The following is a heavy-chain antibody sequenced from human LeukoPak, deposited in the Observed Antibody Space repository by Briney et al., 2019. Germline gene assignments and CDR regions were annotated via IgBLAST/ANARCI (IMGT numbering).Heavy chain of an antibody. J-gene: IGHJ4*02. CDR2: IQNDGSDK. D-gene: IGHD6-13*01. V-gene: IGHV3-30*02. CDR1: GINFRSSG. CDR3: AREGGRAAPGRFDY. Sequence: GGSLRLSCAASGINFRSSGMHWVRQAPGKGLEWVTFIQNDGSDKSYAASVQGGFTISRDNSKNTVYLHMNSLRADDTALYYCAREGGRAAPGRFDYWGQGTLVTVSS.